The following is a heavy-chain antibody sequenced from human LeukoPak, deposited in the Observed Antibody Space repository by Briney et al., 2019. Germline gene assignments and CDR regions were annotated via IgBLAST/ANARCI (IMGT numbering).Heavy chain of an antibody. CDR1: GYTFTSYG. Sequence: ASVKVSCKASGYTFTSYGISWVRQAPGQGLEWMGWISAYNGNTNYAQKFQGRVTITADESTSTAYMELSSLRSEDTAVYYCARVWYSSRFVAGEWPYDAFDIWGQGTMVTVSS. CDR2: ISAYNGNT. V-gene: IGHV1-18*01. D-gene: IGHD6-13*01. CDR3: ARVWYSSRFVAGEWPYDAFDI. J-gene: IGHJ3*02.